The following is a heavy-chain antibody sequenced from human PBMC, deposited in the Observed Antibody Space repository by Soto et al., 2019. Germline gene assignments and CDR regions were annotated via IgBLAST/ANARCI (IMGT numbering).Heavy chain of an antibody. CDR3: AKGMTGDPYYFDY. CDR1: GFTFSSYA. CDR2: ISGSGGST. Sequence: SGGSLRLSCAASGFTFSSYAMSWVRQAPGKGLEWVSAISGSGGSTYYADSVKGRFTISRDNSKNTLYLQMNSLRAEDTAVYYCAKGMTGDPYYFDYWGQGTLVTVSS. J-gene: IGHJ4*02. V-gene: IGHV3-23*01. D-gene: IGHD2-21*02.